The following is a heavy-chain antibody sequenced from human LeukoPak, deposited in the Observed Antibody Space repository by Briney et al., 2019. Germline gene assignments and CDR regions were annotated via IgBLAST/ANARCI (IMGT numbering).Heavy chain of an antibody. CDR1: GGSISRNTYY. V-gene: IGHV4-39*01. Sequence: PSETLSLTCTVSGGSISRNTYYWGWIRQPPGKGLDWIGTIYYSGSTYYSPSLQSRVTISEDKSKNQFSLKLSSLTAADTAVYYCARHSGYDFWSGYYAFDIWGQGTMVTVSS. D-gene: IGHD3-3*01. CDR3: ARHSGYDFWSGYYAFDI. J-gene: IGHJ3*02. CDR2: IYYSGST.